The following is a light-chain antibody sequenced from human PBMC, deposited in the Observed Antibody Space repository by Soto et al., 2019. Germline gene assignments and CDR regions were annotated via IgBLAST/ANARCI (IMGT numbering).Light chain of an antibody. CDR3: SSYTTNSTHWV. J-gene: IGLJ3*02. V-gene: IGLV2-14*01. Sequence: QSVLTQPASVSGSPGQSITISCTGTSSDVGGYNYVSWYQQHPGKAPKPMIYEVSNRPSGVSNRFSGSKSGNTASLTISGLQAEDEADYYCSSYTTNSTHWVFGGGTKLTVL. CDR1: SSDVGGYNY. CDR2: EVS.